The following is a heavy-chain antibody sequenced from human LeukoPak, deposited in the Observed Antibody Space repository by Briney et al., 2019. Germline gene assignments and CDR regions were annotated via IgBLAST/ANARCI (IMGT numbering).Heavy chain of an antibody. J-gene: IGHJ5*02. V-gene: IGHV3-74*01. CDR3: ARERSSGYYYVSDP. CDR1: GFTLSYYG. CDR2: INRDGSSA. Sequence: GGSLRLSCAASGFTLSYYGMHWVRQAPGKGLVWVSRINRDGSSANYADSVKGRFTISRDNTKNTLFLQMNSLRAEDTAVYYCARERSSGYYYVSDPWGQGTLVTVSS. D-gene: IGHD3-22*01.